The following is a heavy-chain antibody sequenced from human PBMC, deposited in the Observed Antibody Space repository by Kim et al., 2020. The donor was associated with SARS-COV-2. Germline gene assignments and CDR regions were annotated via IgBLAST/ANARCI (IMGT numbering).Heavy chain of an antibody. V-gene: IGHV3-48*03. CDR3: ARDPYSGSYNYYGMDV. J-gene: IGHJ6*02. Sequence: GGSLRLSCAASGFTFSSYEMNWVRQAPLQGLSWVSSICSILSPLYSADSVKGRFTISRDNAKNSLYLQMNSLRAEDTAVYYCARDPYSGSYNYYGMDVWGQGTTVTVSS. CDR1: GFTFSSYE. CDR2: ICSILSPL. D-gene: IGHD6-13*01.